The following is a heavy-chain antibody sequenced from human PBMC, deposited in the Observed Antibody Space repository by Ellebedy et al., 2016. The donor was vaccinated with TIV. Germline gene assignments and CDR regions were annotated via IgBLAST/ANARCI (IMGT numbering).Heavy chain of an antibody. Sequence: PGGSLRLSCAASGFTFSIYGMHRVRQAPGKSLEWVAVISDDGTNKNYADSVKGRFTISRDNSKKTLYLQMNSLRGEDTAVYYCAKDRAEIMATMEIADYFDHWGQGTLVTVSS. CDR1: GFTFSIYG. CDR3: AKDRAEIMATMEIADYFDH. V-gene: IGHV3-30*18. D-gene: IGHD5-12*01. J-gene: IGHJ4*02. CDR2: ISDDGTNK.